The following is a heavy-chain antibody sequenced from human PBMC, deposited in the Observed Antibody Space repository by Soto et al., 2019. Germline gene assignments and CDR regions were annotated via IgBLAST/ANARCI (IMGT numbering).Heavy chain of an antibody. Sequence: QVLLVESGGGVVQPGGSLTLSCVGSGFTFNSHGMHWVRQAPGKGLAWVAVISYDGSNKYYEESVKGRFTISRDNSRDTVYLQLNSLRAEDTALYYCAQDRTAILAEVSWLESWGQGTLVTVSA. D-gene: IGHD5-12*01. J-gene: IGHJ5*02. CDR2: ISYDGSNK. V-gene: IGHV3-30*18. CDR3: AQDRTAILAEVSWLES. CDR1: GFTFNSHG.